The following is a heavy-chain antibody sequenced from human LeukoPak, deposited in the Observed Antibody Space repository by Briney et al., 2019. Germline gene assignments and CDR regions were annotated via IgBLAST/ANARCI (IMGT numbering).Heavy chain of an antibody. J-gene: IGHJ4*02. CDR1: GITLSNYG. Sequence: GGSMRLSCAVSGITLSNYGMSWVRQAPGKGLEWVAGISDTGGSTNYADSVKGRFTISRDNPKNTLYLQMNSLRAEDTAVYFCAKRGVVIRVILVGFHKQAYYFDSWGQGALVTASS. CDR3: AKRGVVIRVILVGFHKQAYYFDS. D-gene: IGHD3-22*01. V-gene: IGHV3-23*01. CDR2: ISDTGGST.